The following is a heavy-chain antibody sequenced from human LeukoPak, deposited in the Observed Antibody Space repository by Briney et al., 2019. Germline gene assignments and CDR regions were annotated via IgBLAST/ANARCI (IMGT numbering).Heavy chain of an antibody. CDR3: ARNLDGYMQIFDY. J-gene: IGHJ4*02. Sequence: SETLSLTCTVSVGSISSYYWTWIRQPAGKGLEWIGRIYPTGSTNYNPSLKSRVTMSVDMSKNQFSLNLTSVTAANTAAYYCARNLDGYMQIFDYWGQGTLVTVSS. CDR1: VGSISSYY. D-gene: IGHD5-24*01. V-gene: IGHV4-4*07. CDR2: IYPTGST.